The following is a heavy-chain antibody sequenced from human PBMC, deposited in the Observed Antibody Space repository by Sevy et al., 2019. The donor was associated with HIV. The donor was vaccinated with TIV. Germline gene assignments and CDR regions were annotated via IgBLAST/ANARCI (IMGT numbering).Heavy chain of an antibody. D-gene: IGHD7-27*01. CDR2: VSSDGSEI. V-gene: IGHV3-30-3*01. J-gene: IGHJ4*02. CDR1: AFTFSTYA. Sequence: GGSLRLSCAVSAFTFSTYAMHWVRQAPGKGLECVAIVSSDGSEINYADSVKGRFTISRDNSRNTLYLQMNSLRTEDTALYYCARDQLGSIDYWGQGTLVTVSS. CDR3: ARDQLGSIDY.